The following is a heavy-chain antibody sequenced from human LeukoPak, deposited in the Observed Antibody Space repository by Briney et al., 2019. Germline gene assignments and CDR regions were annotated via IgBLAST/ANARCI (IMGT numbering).Heavy chain of an antibody. CDR3: ARLDEYSSSSRYYGMDV. CDR2: IIPIFDTA. Sequence: ASVKVSCKASGGTFSNYAISWVRQAPGQGLEWMGGIIPIFDTANHAQKFQGRVTITADESTSTAYMELSSLRSEDTAVYYCARLDEYSSSSRYYGMDVWGQGTTVTVSS. J-gene: IGHJ6*02. D-gene: IGHD3-22*01. V-gene: IGHV1-69*13. CDR1: GGTFSNYA.